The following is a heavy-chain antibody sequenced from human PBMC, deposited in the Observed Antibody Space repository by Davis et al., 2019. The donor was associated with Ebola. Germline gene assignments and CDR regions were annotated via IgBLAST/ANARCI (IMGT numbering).Heavy chain of an antibody. D-gene: IGHD6-6*01. CDR3: ASHLGYSSSHIDY. V-gene: IGHV3-11*01. J-gene: IGHJ4*02. CDR1: GFTFSAYY. Sequence: GGSLRLSCEASGFTFSAYYMSWIRHPPGKGLEWLSYISPTGLTISYADSVKGRFTISRDNSKNTVSLQMNSLRAEDTAVYYCASHLGYSSSHIDYWGQGTVVTVSS. CDR2: ISPTGLTI.